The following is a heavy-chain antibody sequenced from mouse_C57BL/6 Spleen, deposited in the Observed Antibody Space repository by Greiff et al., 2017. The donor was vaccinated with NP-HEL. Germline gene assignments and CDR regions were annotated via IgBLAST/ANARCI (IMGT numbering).Heavy chain of an antibody. CDR3: ARGSSYWYFDV. Sequence: DVMLVESEGGLVQPGSSMKLSCTASGFTFSDYYMAWVRQVPEKVLEWVANINYDGSSTYYLDSLKSRFIISRDNAKNILYLQMSSLKSEDTATYYCARGSSYWYFDVWGTGTTVTVSS. V-gene: IGHV5-16*01. CDR1: GFTFSDYY. D-gene: IGHD1-1*01. CDR2: INYDGSST. J-gene: IGHJ1*03.